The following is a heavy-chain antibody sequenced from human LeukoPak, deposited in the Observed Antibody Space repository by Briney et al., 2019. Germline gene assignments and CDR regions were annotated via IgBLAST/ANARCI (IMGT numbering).Heavy chain of an antibody. D-gene: IGHD6-13*01. V-gene: IGHV4-34*01. J-gene: IGHJ2*01. Sequence: ASETLSLTCAVYGESFSGYYWTWIRQPPGKGLEWIADVNPSGSTNYNPSLKSRVIISVDTSKNQFSLKLASVTAADAAVYYCARRGTSWPHWYFALWGRGTLVTVSS. CDR2: VNPSGST. CDR1: GESFSGYY. CDR3: ARRGTSWPHWYFAL.